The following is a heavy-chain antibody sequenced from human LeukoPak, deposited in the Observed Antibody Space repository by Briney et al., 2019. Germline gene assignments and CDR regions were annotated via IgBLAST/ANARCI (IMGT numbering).Heavy chain of an antibody. D-gene: IGHD2-2*02. CDR1: GVTFDDYS. CDR3: AKPGYCSSTSCYTNPDY. V-gene: IGHV3-9*01. CDR2: ISWNSGSI. Sequence: GGSLRLSCAASGVTFDDYSMHWVRQAAGKGLEWVSGISWNSGSIGYADSVKGRFTLSRDNAKNSLYLQMNSLRAEDTALYYCAKPGYCSSTSCYTNPDYWGQGTLVTVSS. J-gene: IGHJ4*02.